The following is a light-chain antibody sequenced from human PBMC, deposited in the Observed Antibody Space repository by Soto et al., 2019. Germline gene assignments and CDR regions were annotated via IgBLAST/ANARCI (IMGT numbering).Light chain of an antibody. CDR3: QQLNSYPLT. Sequence: DIQLTQSPSFLSASFGDRVTITCRASQGISSYLAWYQQKPGKAPKLLIYAASTLQSGVPSRFSGSGSGTEVTITISSLQPEDCATYYCQQLNSYPLTFGGGTKVDIK. CDR1: QGISSY. V-gene: IGKV1-9*01. J-gene: IGKJ4*01. CDR2: AAS.